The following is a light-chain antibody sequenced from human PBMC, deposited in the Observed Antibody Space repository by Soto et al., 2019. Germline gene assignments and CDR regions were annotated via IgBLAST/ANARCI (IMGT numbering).Light chain of an antibody. CDR2: LGS. J-gene: IGKJ3*01. CDR3: MHVLQIPFT. Sequence: EILMSQSPLSLPVTPGEPASISCKSSQSLLHSNEYNYLEWYLQKPGQSPQLLIYLGSNRASGVPDRSSGSGSGTDFTLKISRVEAEDVGVYYSMHVLQIPFTFGPGTKVDFK. V-gene: IGKV2-28*01. CDR1: QSLLHSNEYNY.